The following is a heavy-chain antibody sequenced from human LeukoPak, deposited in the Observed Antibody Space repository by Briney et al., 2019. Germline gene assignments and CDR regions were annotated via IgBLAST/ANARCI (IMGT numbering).Heavy chain of an antibody. CDR2: IYYSGST. D-gene: IGHD4-11*01. J-gene: IGHJ6*02. Sequence: SEALSLTCTVSGGSISSYYWSWIRQPPGKGLEWIGYIYYSGSTNYNPSLKSRVTISVDTSKNQFSLKLSSVTAADTAVYYCARDRLQYYYYYGMDVWGQGTTVTVSS. V-gene: IGHV4-59*01. CDR1: GGSISSYY. CDR3: ARDRLQYYYYYGMDV.